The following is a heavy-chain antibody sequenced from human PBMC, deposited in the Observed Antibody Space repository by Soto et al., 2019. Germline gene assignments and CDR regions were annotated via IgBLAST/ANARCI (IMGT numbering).Heavy chain of an antibody. CDR2: VYYSGST. J-gene: IGHJ4*02. CDR3: ARHKGWNYCSDY. CDR1: GFSISSYY. Sequence: PSETLSLTCTVSGFSISSYYWTWIRQPPGKGLEWIGYVYYSGSTNYNPSLKSRVTISVDTSKKQFSVKLSSVTAADTAVYYCARHKGWNYCSDYWGQGTLVPVSS. V-gene: IGHV4-59*08. D-gene: IGHD1-7*01.